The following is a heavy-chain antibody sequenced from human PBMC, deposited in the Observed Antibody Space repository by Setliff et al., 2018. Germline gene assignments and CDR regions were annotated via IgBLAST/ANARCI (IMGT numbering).Heavy chain of an antibody. CDR2: IHAGNGDT. CDR1: GFTSTNYA. J-gene: IGHJ5*02. D-gene: IGHD2-2*01. Sequence: ASVKVSCKASGFTSTNYAIHWVRQAPGQRPECMGWIHAGNGDTKYSQKFQGRVTMTTDTSTSTAYMELRSLRSDDTAVYYCARARSTSLVFVNWFDPWGQGTLVTVSS. V-gene: IGHV1-3*01. CDR3: ARARSTSLVFVNWFDP.